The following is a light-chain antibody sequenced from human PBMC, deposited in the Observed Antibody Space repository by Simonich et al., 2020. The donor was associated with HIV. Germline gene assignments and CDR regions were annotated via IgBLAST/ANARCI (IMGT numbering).Light chain of an antibody. J-gene: IGKJ2*01. CDR2: WAS. Sequence: DIVMTQSPDSLAVSLGARATINCKSSQSVLYSSNNKNYLAWYQQKPGQPPKLLIYWASTRESGVPDRFSGSGSGPDFTLTISSLQAEDVAVYYCQQYYTTPYTFGQGTKLEIK. CDR1: QSVLYSSNNKNY. CDR3: QQYYTTPYT. V-gene: IGKV4-1*01.